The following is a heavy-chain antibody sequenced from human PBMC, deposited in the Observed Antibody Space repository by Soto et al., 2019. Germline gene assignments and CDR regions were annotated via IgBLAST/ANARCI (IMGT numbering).Heavy chain of an antibody. CDR3: GTEGGVKGYCSGGSCYGMDA. CDR1: GYTLTEFS. CDR2: FDPEDGET. V-gene: IGHV1-24*01. Sequence: ASVKVSCKVSGYTLTEFSMPWVRQAPGKGREWMGGFDPEDGETIYAKKFQGRVTMTEDTSTITAYLELSSLRSEDTAVYYCGTEGGVKGYCSGGSCYGMDAWGQGTTVTVSS. D-gene: IGHD2-15*01. J-gene: IGHJ6*02.